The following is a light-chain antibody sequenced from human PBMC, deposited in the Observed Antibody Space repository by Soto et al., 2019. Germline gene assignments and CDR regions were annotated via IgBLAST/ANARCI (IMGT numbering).Light chain of an antibody. Sequence: DIQMTQSPSSLSASVGDRVTIICRASQTISSYLHWYQQKSGTAPNLLIYSASTLQSGVPSRFSGSGSGTEFTLTISSLRPEDFATYYCQQSYTTPYTFGQGTKLELK. CDR2: SAS. CDR3: QQSYTTPYT. CDR1: QTISSY. V-gene: IGKV1-39*01. J-gene: IGKJ2*01.